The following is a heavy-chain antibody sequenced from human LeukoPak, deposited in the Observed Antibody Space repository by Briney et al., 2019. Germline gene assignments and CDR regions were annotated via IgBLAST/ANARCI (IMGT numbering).Heavy chain of an antibody. D-gene: IGHD1-26*01. V-gene: IGHV4-61*02. J-gene: IGHJ6*03. CDR2: IYSSGST. Sequence: ASETLSLTCTVSGGSISSGNYYRSWIRQPAGKGLEWIGRIYSSGSTNYNPSLKSRVTISEDTSKNQFSLKLTSVTAADTAVYYCARALRSFGTHNYYYYYMDVWGKGTTVTISS. CDR1: GGSISSGNYY. CDR3: ARALRSFGTHNYYYYYMDV.